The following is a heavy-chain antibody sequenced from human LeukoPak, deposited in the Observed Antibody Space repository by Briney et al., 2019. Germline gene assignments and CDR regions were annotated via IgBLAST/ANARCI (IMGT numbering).Heavy chain of an antibody. V-gene: IGHV1-3*01. CDR1: GCTFTTYA. D-gene: IGHD2-15*01. J-gene: IGHJ4*02. CDR2: INAGNGNT. Sequence: WASVKVSCKASGCTFTTYAMHWVRQAPGQRLEWMGWINAGNGNTKYSQKFQARVTITRDTSASTAYMELSSLRSEDTAVYYCARYCSGGSCYPGVFDYWGQGTLVTVSS. CDR3: ARYCSGGSCYPGVFDY.